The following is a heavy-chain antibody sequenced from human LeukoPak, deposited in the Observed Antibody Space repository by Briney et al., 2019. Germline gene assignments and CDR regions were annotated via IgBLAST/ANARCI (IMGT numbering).Heavy chain of an antibody. CDR2: ISSSSSYI. J-gene: IGHJ6*03. CDR3: ARALDYVEYYYYYMDV. CDR1: GFTFSSYS. D-gene: IGHD4-17*01. Sequence: GGSLRLSCAASGFTFSSYSMNWVRQAPGKGLEWVSSISSSSSYIYYADSVKGRFTISRDNAKNSLYLQMNSLRAEDTAVYYCARALDYVEYYYYYMDVWGKGTTVTVSS. V-gene: IGHV3-21*01.